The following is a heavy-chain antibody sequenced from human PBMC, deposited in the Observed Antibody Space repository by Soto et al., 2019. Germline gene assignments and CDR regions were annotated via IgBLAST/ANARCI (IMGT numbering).Heavy chain of an antibody. CDR1: GFTFSFYG. CDR3: ARVPRASLVGAITDLYYTYYGMDV. CDR2: ISYDGSKK. J-gene: IGHJ6*02. D-gene: IGHD1-26*01. V-gene: IGHV3-30*03. Sequence: QVHLVESGGGVVQPGRSLRLSCAASGFTFSFYGIHWVRQAPGKGLEWVAVISYDGSKKYYADSVRGRFTISRDNSNNTLYLKMNSLRPEDTAVYYCARVPRASLVGAITDLYYTYYGMDVWGQGTTVTVSS.